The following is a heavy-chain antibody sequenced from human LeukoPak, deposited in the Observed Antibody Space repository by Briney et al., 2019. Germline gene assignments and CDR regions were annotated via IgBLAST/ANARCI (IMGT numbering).Heavy chain of an antibody. D-gene: IGHD6-19*01. V-gene: IGHV3-23*01. CDR3: ATGAVAGHDAFDI. Sequence: PGGSLRLSCAASGFSFSSYVMSWVRQAPGKGLEWVSAISGSGGSTYFADSVKGRFTISRDNSKNTLYLQMNSLRAEDTAVYYCATGAVAGHDAFDIWGQGTMVTVSS. CDR2: ISGSGGST. J-gene: IGHJ3*02. CDR1: GFSFSSYV.